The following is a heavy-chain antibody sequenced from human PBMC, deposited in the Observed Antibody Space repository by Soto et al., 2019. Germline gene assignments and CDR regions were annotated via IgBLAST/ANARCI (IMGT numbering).Heavy chain of an antibody. CDR2: INQDGSEK. CDR1: GFSFSTFW. Sequence: GGSLRLSCVTSGFSFSTFWLNWVRQAPGKGLEWVANINQDGSEKYYVDSVQGRFTISRDNAKNSLYLQMNSLRAEDTAVYYCARELDGIDVWGQGTTVTVSS. J-gene: IGHJ6*02. V-gene: IGHV3-7*05. CDR3: ARELDGIDV.